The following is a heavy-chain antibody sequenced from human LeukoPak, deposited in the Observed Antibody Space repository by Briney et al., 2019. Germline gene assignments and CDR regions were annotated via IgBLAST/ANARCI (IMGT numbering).Heavy chain of an antibody. D-gene: IGHD3-10*01. J-gene: IGHJ6*03. V-gene: IGHV3-23*01. CDR3: ARIPDLYYYGSGTYYMDV. CDR2: ISGSGGST. CDR1: GSGFIFSNYG. Sequence: PGGSLRLSCAASGSGFIFSNYGMRWVRQAPGKGLEWVSAISGSGGSTYYADSVKGRFTISRDNSKNTLYLQMNSLRAEDTAVYYCARIPDLYYYGSGTYYMDVWGKGTTVTISS.